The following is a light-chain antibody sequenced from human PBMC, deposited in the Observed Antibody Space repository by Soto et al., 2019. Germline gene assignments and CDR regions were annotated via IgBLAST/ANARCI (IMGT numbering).Light chain of an antibody. CDR2: KVS. Sequence: QSALTQAASVSGSPGQSITISCTGTSRDVGAYDYVTWYQQHPGKAPKVMIYKVSNRPSGVSNRFSGSKSGNTASLTISGLQAADEADYYCSSYTTGSLVVFGGGTQLTVL. J-gene: IGLJ2*01. CDR3: SSYTTGSLVV. CDR1: SRDVGAYDY. V-gene: IGLV2-14*01.